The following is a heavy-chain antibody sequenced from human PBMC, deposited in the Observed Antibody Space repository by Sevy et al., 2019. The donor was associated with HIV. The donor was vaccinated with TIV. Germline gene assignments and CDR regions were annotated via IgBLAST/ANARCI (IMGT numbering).Heavy chain of an antibody. V-gene: IGHV3-23*01. CDR2: ISRSGGST. CDR3: AKDVYDSSGYYYVPKPFFDY. J-gene: IGHJ4*02. D-gene: IGHD3-22*01. CDR1: GFTFSSYG. Sequence: GGSLRLSCAASGFTFSSYGMSWVRQAPGKGLEWVSAISRSGGSTYYADSVKGRFTISRDNSKNTLYLQMNSLRAEDTAVYYCAKDVYDSSGYYYVPKPFFDYWGQGTLVTVSS.